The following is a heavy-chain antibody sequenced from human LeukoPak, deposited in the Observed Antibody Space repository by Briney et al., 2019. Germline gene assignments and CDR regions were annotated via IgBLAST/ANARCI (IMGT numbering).Heavy chain of an antibody. CDR2: INPKIGGT. D-gene: IGHD3-10*01. CDR3: AREIGSGSFLDN. J-gene: IGHJ4*02. CDR1: GYSFAGYY. V-gene: IGHV1-2*02. Sequence: ASVKVSCKASGYSFAGYYMHWVRQAPGQGLEWMGWINPKIGGTNYAQKFQGRVTMTSDTSISTAYMELSRLRSDDTAVYYCAREIGSGSFLDNWGQGTLVTVSS.